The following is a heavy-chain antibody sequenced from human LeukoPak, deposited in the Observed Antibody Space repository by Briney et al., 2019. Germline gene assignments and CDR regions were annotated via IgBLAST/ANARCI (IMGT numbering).Heavy chain of an antibody. Sequence: GGSLRLSCSASGFTFSSYGMHWVRQAPGKGLEWVAFIRYDGSNKYYADSVKGRFTISRDNSKNTLYLQMNSLRAEDTAVYYCAKDTVGATPYYFDYWGQGTLVTVSS. CDR3: AKDTVGATPYYFDY. D-gene: IGHD1-26*01. CDR2: IRYDGSNK. V-gene: IGHV3-30*02. CDR1: GFTFSSYG. J-gene: IGHJ4*02.